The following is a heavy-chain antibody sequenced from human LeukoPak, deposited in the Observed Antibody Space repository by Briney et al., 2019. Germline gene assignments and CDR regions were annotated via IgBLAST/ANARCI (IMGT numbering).Heavy chain of an antibody. D-gene: IGHD2-15*01. V-gene: IGHV4-34*01. CDR2: INHSGST. CDR1: GGSFSGYY. Sequence: SETLSLTCAVYGGSFSGYYWSWIRQPPGKGLEWIGEINHSGSTNYNPSLKSRVTISVDTSKNQFSLKLSSVTAADTAVYYCARATIYCSGGSCHPGYYYMYVWGKGTTVTVSS. J-gene: IGHJ6*03. CDR3: ARATIYCSGGSCHPGYYYMYV.